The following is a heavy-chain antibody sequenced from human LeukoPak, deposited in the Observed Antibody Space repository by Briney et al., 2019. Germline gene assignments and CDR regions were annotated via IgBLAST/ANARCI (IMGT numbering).Heavy chain of an antibody. Sequence: PSETLSLTCAVYGGPFSGYYWSWLRQPPGKGLEWIGEINHSGSTNNNLSLKSRVTISVDTSKKQFSLNLSSVTAADTAVYYCARVKEGATFYYYAMDVWGQGTTVTVSS. J-gene: IGHJ6*02. CDR3: ARVKEGATFYYYAMDV. D-gene: IGHD1-26*01. V-gene: IGHV4-34*01. CDR2: INHSGST. CDR1: GGPFSGYY.